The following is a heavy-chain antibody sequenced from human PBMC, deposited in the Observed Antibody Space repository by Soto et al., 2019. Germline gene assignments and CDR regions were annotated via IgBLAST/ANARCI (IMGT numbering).Heavy chain of an antibody. V-gene: IGHV5-51*01. CDR2: IYPIDSDT. D-gene: IGHD4-17*01. Sequence: PGESLKISCKVSGDSFNSNWIAWVRQRPGRGLEWMGIIYPIDSDTRYSPSFQGQVTISVDRSVNSAFLQWRSLKASDPATYYCARRSAVTTFYFYGMDVWGQGTTVTVSS. CDR3: ARRSAVTTFYFYGMDV. CDR1: GDSFNSNW. J-gene: IGHJ6*02.